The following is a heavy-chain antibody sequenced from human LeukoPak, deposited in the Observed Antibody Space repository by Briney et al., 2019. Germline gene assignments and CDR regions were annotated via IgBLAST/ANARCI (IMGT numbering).Heavy chain of an antibody. CDR2: IYSGGST. J-gene: IGHJ4*02. D-gene: IGHD1-14*01. Sequence: QPGGSLRLSCAASGFTVSSNYMSWVRQAPGKGLEWVSVIYSGGSTYYADSVKGRFTISRDNSKNTLYLQMYSLRAEDTAVYYCARSRYLISPVLRTTYFDYWGQGTLVTVSS. V-gene: IGHV3-53*01. CDR3: ARSRYLISPVLRTTYFDY. CDR1: GFTVSSNY.